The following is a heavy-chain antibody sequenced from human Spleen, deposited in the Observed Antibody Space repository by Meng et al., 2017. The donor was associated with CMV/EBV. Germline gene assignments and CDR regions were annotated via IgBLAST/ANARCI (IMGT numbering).Heavy chain of an antibody. Sequence: QVQLVESXGGVVQPXXSXXXXXXASGFTFSSYAMHWVRQAPGKGLEWVAVISYDGSNKYYADSVKGRFTISRDNSKNTLYLQMNSLRAEDTAVYYCARRLVVVTAPLDYWGQGTLVTVSS. CDR2: ISYDGSNK. V-gene: IGHV3-30-3*01. D-gene: IGHD2-21*02. J-gene: IGHJ4*02. CDR3: ARRLVVVTAPLDY. CDR1: GFTFSSYA.